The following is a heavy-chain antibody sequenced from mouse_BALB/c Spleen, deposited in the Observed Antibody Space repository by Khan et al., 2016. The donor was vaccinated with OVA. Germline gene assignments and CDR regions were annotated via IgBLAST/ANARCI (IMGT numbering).Heavy chain of an antibody. V-gene: IGHV1S29*02. Sequence: VQLKQSGPELVKPGASVKISCKASGYTFTDYNMDWVKQNHGKSLEWVGYIFPKSGDSGYNQKFKTKATLTVDSSSSTAYMELRSLTSEDSAVYYCARSGYGSFAYWGQGTLVTVSA. CDR2: IFPKSGDS. CDR3: ARSGYGSFAY. J-gene: IGHJ3*01. D-gene: IGHD1-2*01. CDR1: GYTFTDYN.